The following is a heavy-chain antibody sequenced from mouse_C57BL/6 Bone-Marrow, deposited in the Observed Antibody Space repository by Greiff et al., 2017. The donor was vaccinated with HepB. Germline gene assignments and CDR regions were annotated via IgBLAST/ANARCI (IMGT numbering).Heavy chain of an antibody. CDR3: ASLLWLRRGDWYFDV. V-gene: IGHV1-61*01. J-gene: IGHJ1*03. CDR1: GYTFTSYW. CDR2: IYPSDSET. Sequence: QVQLQQPGAELVRPGSSVKLSCKASGYTFTSYWMDWVKQRPGQRLEWIGNIYPSDSETHYNQKFKDKATLTVDKSSSTAYMQLSSLTSEDSVVYYCASLLWLRRGDWYFDVWGTGTTLTVSS. D-gene: IGHD2-9*01.